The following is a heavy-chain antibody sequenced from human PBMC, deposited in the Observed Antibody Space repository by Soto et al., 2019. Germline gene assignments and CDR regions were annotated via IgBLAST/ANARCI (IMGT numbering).Heavy chain of an antibody. V-gene: IGHV3-23*01. J-gene: IGHJ6*02. CDR3: AKGRLYDFWSGYYHSYYYYYGMDV. CDR2: ISGSGGST. D-gene: IGHD3-3*01. CDR1: GFTFSSYA. Sequence: GGSLRLSCAASGFTFSSYAMSWVRQAPGKGLERVSAISGSGGSTYYADSVKGRFTISRDNSKNTLYLQMNSLRAEDTAVYYCAKGRLYDFWSGYYHSYYYYYGMDVWGQGTTVTVSS.